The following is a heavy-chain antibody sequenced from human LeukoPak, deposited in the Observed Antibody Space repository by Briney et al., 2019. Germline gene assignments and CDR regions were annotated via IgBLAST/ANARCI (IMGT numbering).Heavy chain of an antibody. Sequence: GGSLRLSCEASGCTFSSHWMHWVRQVPGKGLVWVARIRGDDNEIDYADSVKGRFTISRDNAKNTLYLQMNSLRVEDTAVYFCARGHVPGSTRHWDFWGQGTLVTVSS. J-gene: IGHJ4*02. V-gene: IGHV3-74*01. D-gene: IGHD3-10*01. CDR1: GCTFSSHW. CDR2: IRGDDNEI. CDR3: ARGHVPGSTRHWDF.